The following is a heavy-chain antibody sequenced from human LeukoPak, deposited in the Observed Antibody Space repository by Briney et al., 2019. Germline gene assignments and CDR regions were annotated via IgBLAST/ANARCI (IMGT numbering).Heavy chain of an antibody. J-gene: IGHJ4*02. CDR2: VIHSGTT. CDR3: ARGPYYFDSTSVDY. Sequence: SETLSLTCAVHGGSFSGYYWTWIRQPPGKGLEWIGEVIHSGTTNYTLSLKSRITISVDTSKNQFSLRLSSVTAADTAVYYCARGPYYFDSTSVDYWGQGTLVTVSS. V-gene: IGHV4-34*01. CDR1: GGSFSGYY. D-gene: IGHD2/OR15-2a*01.